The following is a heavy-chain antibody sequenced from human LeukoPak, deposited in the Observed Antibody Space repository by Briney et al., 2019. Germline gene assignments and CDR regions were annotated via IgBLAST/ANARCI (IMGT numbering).Heavy chain of an antibody. CDR1: GFTVITND. J-gene: IGHJ4*02. D-gene: IGHD1-14*01. CDR3: ARGVEPLAANTLAY. CDR2: LYSDGNT. Sequence: GGSLRLPCAASGFTVITNDMTWVRPAPGKGIEWVSVLYSDGNTKYADSVQGRFTISRDNSKNTLYLEMNSLSPDDTAVYYCARGVEPLAANTLAYWGQGTLVTVSS. V-gene: IGHV3-53*01.